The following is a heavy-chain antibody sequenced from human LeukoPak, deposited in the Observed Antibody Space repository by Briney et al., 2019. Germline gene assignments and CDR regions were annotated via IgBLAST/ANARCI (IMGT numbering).Heavy chain of an antibody. V-gene: IGHV3-23*01. CDR1: GITLSNYV. J-gene: IGHJ4*02. Sequence: GGSLRLSCAVSGITLSNYVMSWVRQAPGKGLEWVAGIGDSGGRTNYADSVKGRFTISRDNPKNTLYLQMNSLRAEDTAVYFCAKRSVVIRVILVGFHKEAYYFDSWGQGALVTVSS. D-gene: IGHD3-22*01. CDR3: AKRSVVIRVILVGFHKEAYYFDS. CDR2: IGDSGGRT.